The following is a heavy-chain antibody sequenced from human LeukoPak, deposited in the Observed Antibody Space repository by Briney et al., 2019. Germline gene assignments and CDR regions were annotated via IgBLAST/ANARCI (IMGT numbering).Heavy chain of an antibody. CDR2: INHSGST. CDR3: ARVGGSSWYPINYYYYYMDV. V-gene: IGHV4-34*01. D-gene: IGHD6-13*01. J-gene: IGHJ6*03. CDR1: GGSLSGYY. Sequence: SETLSLTCAVYGGSLSGYYWSWIRQPPGKGLEWIGEINHSGSTNYNPSLKSRVTISVDTSKNQFSLKLSSVTAADTAVYYCARVGGSSWYPINYYYYYMDVWGKGTTVTVSS.